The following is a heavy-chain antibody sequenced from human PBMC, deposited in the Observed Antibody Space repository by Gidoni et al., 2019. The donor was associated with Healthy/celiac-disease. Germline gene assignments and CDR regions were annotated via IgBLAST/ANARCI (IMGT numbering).Heavy chain of an antibody. CDR2: MSSSGSTI. CDR1: GFTFSSYE. V-gene: IGHV3-48*03. Sequence: EVQLVESGGGLVQPGGSLRLSCAASGFTFSSYEMNWVRQAPGKGLEWVSYMSSSGSTIYYADSVKGRFTISRDNAKNSLYLQMNSLRAEDTAVYYCARDSAYDFWSGSRLIFDYWGQGTLVTVSS. CDR3: ARDSAYDFWSGSRLIFDY. J-gene: IGHJ4*02. D-gene: IGHD3-3*01.